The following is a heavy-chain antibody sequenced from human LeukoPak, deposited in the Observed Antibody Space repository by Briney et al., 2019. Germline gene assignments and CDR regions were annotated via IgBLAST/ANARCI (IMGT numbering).Heavy chain of an antibody. V-gene: IGHV1-18*01. J-gene: IGHJ6*03. Sequence: ASVKVSCKASGYTFTSYGISWVRQAPGQGREGMGWMSAYNGNTNYAQKLQGRVTMTTDTSTSTAYMELRSLRSDDTAVYYCARGDGGSSWYGHYYYYYYMDVWGKGTTVTVSS. CDR3: ARGDGGSSWYGHYYYYYYMDV. CDR1: GYTFTSYG. CDR2: MSAYNGNT. D-gene: IGHD6-13*01.